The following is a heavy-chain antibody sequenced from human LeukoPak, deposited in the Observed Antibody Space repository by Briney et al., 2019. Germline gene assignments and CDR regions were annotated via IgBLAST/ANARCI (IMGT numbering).Heavy chain of an antibody. CDR1: GFTFSTYT. D-gene: IGHD7-27*01. CDR3: AIDPNWGTHS. CDR2: IGSSGGGI. J-gene: IGHJ4*02. Sequence: GGSLRLSCAASGFTFSTYTMYWVRHPPGKGLEWVSIIGSSGGGIHYADSVKGRFSISRDNSKNALYLQMNSLRVEDTAVYYCAIDPNWGTHSWGQGVLVTVSS. V-gene: IGHV3-23*01.